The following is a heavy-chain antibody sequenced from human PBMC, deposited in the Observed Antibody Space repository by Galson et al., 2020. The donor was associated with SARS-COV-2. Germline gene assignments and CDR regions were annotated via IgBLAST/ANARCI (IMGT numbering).Heavy chain of an antibody. CDR3: ARGDMRNDYFDY. CDR2: IYSEGSST. V-gene: IGHV3-74*01. J-gene: IGHJ4*02. D-gene: IGHD3-16*01. CDR1: GFTFSSYW. Sequence: GWSLRLSCAASGFTFSSYWMHWVRQAPGKGLVWVSRIYSEGSSTSYADSVKGRFTISGDNAKNTLYLHMSSLRAEDTAVYYCARGDMRNDYFDYWGQGTLVTVSS.